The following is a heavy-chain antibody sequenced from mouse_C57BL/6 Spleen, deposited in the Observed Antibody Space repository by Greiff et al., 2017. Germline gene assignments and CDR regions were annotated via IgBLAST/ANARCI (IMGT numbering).Heavy chain of an antibody. Sequence: VQLQQPGAELVKPGASVKMSCKASGYTFTSYWITWVKQRPGQGLEWIGDIYPGSGSTNYNEKFKSKATLTVDTSSSTAYMQLSSLTSEDSAVYYGARGASYYSNHFDYWGQGTTLTVSS. J-gene: IGHJ2*01. D-gene: IGHD2-5*01. CDR2: IYPGSGST. CDR1: GYTFTSYW. V-gene: IGHV1-55*01. CDR3: ARGASYYSNHFDY.